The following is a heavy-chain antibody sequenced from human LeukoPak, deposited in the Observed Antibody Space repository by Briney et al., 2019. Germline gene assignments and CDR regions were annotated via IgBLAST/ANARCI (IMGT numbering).Heavy chain of an antibody. CDR2: ISSNGGST. J-gene: IGHJ2*01. Sequence: PGGSLRLSCAASGFIFSNYAMHWVRQAPGKGLEYVSAISSNGGSTYYANSVKGRFTISRDNSKNTLYLQMGSLRAEDTAVYYCARSIIKGGEHGDSPYWYFDLWGRGTLVTVSS. V-gene: IGHV3-64*01. CDR1: GFIFSNYA. CDR3: ARSIIKGGEHGDSPYWYFDL. D-gene: IGHD4-17*01.